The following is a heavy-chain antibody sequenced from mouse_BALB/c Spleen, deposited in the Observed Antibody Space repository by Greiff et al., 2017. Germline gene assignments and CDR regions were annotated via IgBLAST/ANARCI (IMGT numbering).Heavy chain of an antibody. Sequence: EVKLVESGGGLVQPGGSLKLSCAASGFDFSRYWMSWVRQAPGKGLEWIGEINPDSSTINYTPSLKDKFIISRDNAKNTLYLQMSKVRSEDTALYYCARLDYYGYRYFDVWGAGTTVTVSS. V-gene: IGHV4-1*02. J-gene: IGHJ1*01. CDR3: ARLDYYGYRYFDV. CDR1: GFDFSRYW. CDR2: INPDSSTI. D-gene: IGHD1-1*01.